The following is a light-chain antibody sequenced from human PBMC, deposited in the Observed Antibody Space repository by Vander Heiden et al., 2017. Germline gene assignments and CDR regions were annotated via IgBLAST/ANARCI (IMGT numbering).Light chain of an antibody. Sequence: DIQMTQSPFSLSASVGDRVTITCQASQDISNYLNWYQQKPGKAPKLLIYDASNLETGVPSRFSGSGSGTDFTFTISSLQPEDIATYYCQQYDNLPPVLTFGGGTKVEIK. J-gene: IGKJ4*01. CDR1: QDISNY. CDR3: QQYDNLPPVLT. V-gene: IGKV1-33*01. CDR2: DAS.